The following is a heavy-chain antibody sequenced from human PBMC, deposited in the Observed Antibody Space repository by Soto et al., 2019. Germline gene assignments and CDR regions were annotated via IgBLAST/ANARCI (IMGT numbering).Heavy chain of an antibody. J-gene: IGHJ4*02. CDR3: ARHFSVDYFDY. CDR2: IYYSGGT. V-gene: IGHV4-59*08. CDR1: GGSISSYY. Sequence: PSETLSLTYTVSGGSISSYYWSWIRQPPGKGLEWIGYIYYSGGTNYNPSLKSRVTISVDTSKNQFSLKLSSVTAADTAVYYCARHFSVDYFDYWGQGALVTVS.